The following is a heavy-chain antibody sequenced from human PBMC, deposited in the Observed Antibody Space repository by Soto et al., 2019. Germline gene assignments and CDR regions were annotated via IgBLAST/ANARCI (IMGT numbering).Heavy chain of an antibody. CDR3: YTSWTQIHYFEX. J-gene: IGHJ4*02. Sequence: WGSLRLSCAASGFTFSTYVMNWVRQAPGKGLEWVSCVTARGCGTDYGYSVKVRFTISIDNSNNTVYLQMDSLRVEDTAVYYCYTSWTQIHYFEXWRQGALVTVSX. CDR1: GFTFSTYV. CDR2: VTARGCGT. V-gene: IGHV3-23*01. D-gene: IGHD2-2*02.